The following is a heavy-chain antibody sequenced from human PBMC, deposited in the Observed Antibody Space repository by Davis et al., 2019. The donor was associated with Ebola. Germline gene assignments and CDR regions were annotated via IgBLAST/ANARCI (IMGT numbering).Heavy chain of an antibody. CDR1: GYSISSGYY. Sequence: PSETLSLTCTVSGYSISSGYYWGWIRQPPGKGLEWIGSIYHSGSTYYNPSLKSRVTISVDTSKNQFSLKLSSVTAADTAVYYCARVGFLVTPGYYFDYWGQGTLVTVSS. J-gene: IGHJ4*02. CDR3: ARVGFLVTPGYYFDY. CDR2: IYHSGST. V-gene: IGHV4-38-2*02. D-gene: IGHD3-3*01.